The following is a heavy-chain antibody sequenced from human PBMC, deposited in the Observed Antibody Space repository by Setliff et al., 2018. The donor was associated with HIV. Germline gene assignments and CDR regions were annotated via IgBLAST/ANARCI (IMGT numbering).Heavy chain of an antibody. CDR2: IYPGDSDT. Sequence: PGESLKISCKGSGYSFPTYWIAWVRQMPGKGLEWMGIIYPGDSDTRYSPSFQGQVTISADKSINTAYLQWSSLKASDTAMYYCARHLSATGTFDYWGQGTLVTVSS. CDR3: ARHLSATGTFDY. V-gene: IGHV5-51*01. J-gene: IGHJ4*02. CDR1: GYSFPTYW. D-gene: IGHD7-27*01.